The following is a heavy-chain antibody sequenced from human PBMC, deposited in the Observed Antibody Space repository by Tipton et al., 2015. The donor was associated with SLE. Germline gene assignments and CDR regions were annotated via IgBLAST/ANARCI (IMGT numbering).Heavy chain of an antibody. V-gene: IGHV4-59*01. CDR2: VYYSGST. CDR3: VRDSGAYGGNPEAFDI. CDR1: GGSISSCY. Sequence: TLSLTCAVSGGSISSCYWSWIRQPPGKGLEWIGHVYYSGSTNYNPSLKSRVIISVDTSKNQFSLEVTSVTAADTAMYYCVRDSGAYGGNPEAFDIWGQGTMVTVSS. J-gene: IGHJ3*02. D-gene: IGHD4-23*01.